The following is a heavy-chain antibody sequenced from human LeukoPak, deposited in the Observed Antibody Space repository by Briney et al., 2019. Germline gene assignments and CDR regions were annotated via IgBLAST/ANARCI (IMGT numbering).Heavy chain of an antibody. Sequence: GGSLRLSCAASGCTFSSYSMNWVRQAPGKGLEWVSYISSSSSTIYYADSVKGRFTISRDNAKNSLYLQMNSLRDEDTAVYYCARVGPLWFGELFTPLPHYYYYGMDVWGQGTTVTVSS. CDR1: GCTFSSYS. J-gene: IGHJ6*02. CDR3: ARVGPLWFGELFTPLPHYYYYGMDV. V-gene: IGHV3-48*02. D-gene: IGHD3-10*01. CDR2: ISSSSSTI.